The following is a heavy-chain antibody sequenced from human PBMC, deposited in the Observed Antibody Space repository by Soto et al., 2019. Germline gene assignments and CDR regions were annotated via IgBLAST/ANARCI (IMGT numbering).Heavy chain of an antibody. CDR1: GGSISSYY. D-gene: IGHD5-12*01. J-gene: IGHJ6*02. Sequence: ASETLSLTCTVSGGSISSYYWSWIRQPPGKGLEWIGYIYYSGSTYYNPSLKSRVTISVDTSKNQFSLKLSSVTAADTAVYYCARGPLDIVATIRRYYYGMDVWGQGTTVTVSS. CDR3: ARGPLDIVATIRRYYYGMDV. CDR2: IYYSGST. V-gene: IGHV4-59*12.